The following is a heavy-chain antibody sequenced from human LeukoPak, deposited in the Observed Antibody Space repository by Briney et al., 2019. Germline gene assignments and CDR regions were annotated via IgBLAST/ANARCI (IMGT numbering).Heavy chain of an antibody. CDR1: GYTFTGYY. CDR3: ARVTSVSGSYNY. CDR2: INPNSGGT. Sequence: GASVKVSCKASGYTFTGYYMYWVRQAPGQGLEWMGWINPNSGGTNYAQKFQGRVTMTRDTSISTAYMELSRLRSDDTAVYYCARVTSVSGSYNYWGQGTLVTVSS. J-gene: IGHJ4*02. V-gene: IGHV1-2*02. D-gene: IGHD1-26*01.